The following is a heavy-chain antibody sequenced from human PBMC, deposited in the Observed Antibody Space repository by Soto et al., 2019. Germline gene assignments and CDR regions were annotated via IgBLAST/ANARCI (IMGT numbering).Heavy chain of an antibody. CDR1: GFTFNSNW. CDR3: ARDRGYGDYYFDY. D-gene: IGHD4-17*01. V-gene: IGHV3-74*01. Sequence: EVQLVESGGGLVQPGGSLRLSCAASGFTFNSNWMHWVRQVPGKGLVWVSRINSDGSSTSYADSVKGRFTISRDNAKNTLYLQMNSLRAEDTAVYYCARDRGYGDYYFDYWGQGTLVTVSS. CDR2: INSDGSST. J-gene: IGHJ4*02.